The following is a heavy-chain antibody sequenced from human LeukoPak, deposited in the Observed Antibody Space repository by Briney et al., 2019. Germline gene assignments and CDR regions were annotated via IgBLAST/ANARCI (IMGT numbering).Heavy chain of an antibody. Sequence: GASVRVSCKASGYTFTSYGISWVRQAPGQGLGWMGRIIPFLGIANYAQKFQGRVTITADKSTSTAYMELSSLRSEDTAVYYCARRSGVGSGISDMDVWGQGTTVTVSS. V-gene: IGHV1-69*04. CDR2: IIPFLGIA. CDR1: GYTFTSYG. J-gene: IGHJ6*02. D-gene: IGHD3-10*01. CDR3: ARRSGVGSGISDMDV.